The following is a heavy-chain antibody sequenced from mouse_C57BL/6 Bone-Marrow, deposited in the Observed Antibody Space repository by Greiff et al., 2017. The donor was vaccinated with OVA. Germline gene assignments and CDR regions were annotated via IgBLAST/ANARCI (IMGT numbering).Heavy chain of an antibody. CDR3: ARGPLLTTVVAPYYFDY. J-gene: IGHJ2*01. CDR2: INPNNGGT. V-gene: IGHV1-18*01. CDR1: GYTFTDYN. Sequence: VQLQQSGPELVKPGASVKIPCKASGYTFTDYNMDWVKQSHGKSLEWIGDINPNNGGTIYNQKFKGKATLTVDKSSSTAYMELRSLTSEDTAVYYCARGPLLTTVVAPYYFDYWGQGTTLTVSS. D-gene: IGHD1-1*01.